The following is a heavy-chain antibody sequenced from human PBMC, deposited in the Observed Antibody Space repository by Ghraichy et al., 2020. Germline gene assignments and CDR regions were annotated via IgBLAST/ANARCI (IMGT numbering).Heavy chain of an antibody. Sequence: SETLSLTCAVYGGSFSGYYWSWIRQPPGKGLEWIGEINHSGSTNYNPSLKSRVTISVDTSKNQFSLKLSSVTAADTAVYYCARGSPNEVVVVARNWFDPWGQGTLVTVSS. D-gene: IGHD2-15*01. CDR1: GGSFSGYY. CDR3: ARGSPNEVVVVARNWFDP. J-gene: IGHJ5*02. CDR2: INHSGST. V-gene: IGHV4-34*01.